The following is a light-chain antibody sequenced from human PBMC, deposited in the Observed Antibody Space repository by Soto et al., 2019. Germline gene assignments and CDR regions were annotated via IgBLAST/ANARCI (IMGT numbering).Light chain of an antibody. Sequence: QSVLTQSSSASASLGSSVKLTCILSSGHSTYIIAWHQQQPGKAPRFLMTLDRSGSYNRGSGVPDRFSGSSSGADRYLTISNRQFEDEGDYYCETWYSHTHKVFGEVTKLTVL. CDR3: ETWYSHTHKV. CDR1: SGHSTYI. CDR2: LDRSGSY. J-gene: IGLJ3*02. V-gene: IGLV4-60*02.